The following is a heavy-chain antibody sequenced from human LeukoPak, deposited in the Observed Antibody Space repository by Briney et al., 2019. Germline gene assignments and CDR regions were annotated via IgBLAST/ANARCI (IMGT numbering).Heavy chain of an antibody. CDR1: GFTFDDYG. V-gene: IGHV3-20*04. D-gene: IGHD6-13*01. CDR3: ARSVGYSSSWYVGYFDY. J-gene: IGHJ4*02. CDR2: INWNGGST. Sequence: PGGSLRLSCAASGFTFDDYGMSWVRQAPGKGLEWVSGINWNGGSTGYADSVKGRFTISRDNAKNSLYLQMNSLRAEDTALYYCARSVGYSSSWYVGYFDYWGQGILVTVSS.